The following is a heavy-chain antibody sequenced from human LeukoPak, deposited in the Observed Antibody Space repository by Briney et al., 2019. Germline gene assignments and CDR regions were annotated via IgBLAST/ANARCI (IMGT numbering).Heavy chain of an antibody. J-gene: IGHJ4*02. CDR1: GFPLSSYE. V-gene: IGHV3-48*03. CDR3: ARDSVGDLLDY. D-gene: IGHD4-17*01. Sequence: GGSLRLSCAGSGFPLSSYEMNWLRQAPGKGLEWVSHIDSSGITIYYGDSVKGRFTISRDNAKNSIYLQMDSLRVEDTAIYYCARDSVGDLLDYWGQGTPVTVSS. CDR2: IDSSGITI.